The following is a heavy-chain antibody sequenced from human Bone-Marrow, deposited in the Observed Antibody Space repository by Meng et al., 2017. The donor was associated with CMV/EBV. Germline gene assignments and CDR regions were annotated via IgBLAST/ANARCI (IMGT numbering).Heavy chain of an antibody. CDR2: IYYSGST. CDR3: ARGWELAPFDY. V-gene: IGHV4-39*07. J-gene: IGHJ4*02. CDR1: GGSISSSSYY. Sequence: GSLRLSCTVSGGSISSSSYYWGWIRQPPGKGLEWIGSIYYSGSTYYNPSLKSRVTISVDTSKNQFSLKLSSVTAADTAVYYCARGWELAPFDYWGQGTRVTVFS. D-gene: IGHD1-26*01.